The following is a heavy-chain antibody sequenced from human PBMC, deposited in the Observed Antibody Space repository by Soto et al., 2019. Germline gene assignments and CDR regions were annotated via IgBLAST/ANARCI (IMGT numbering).Heavy chain of an antibody. J-gene: IGHJ4*02. CDR3: ASTRYDSSGYYLYYFDY. Sequence: PSETLSLTCTVSGGSISSGGYYWSWIRQHPGKGLEWIGDIYYSGSTYYTPSLKSRVTISVDTSKNQFSLKLSSVTAADTAVYYCASTRYDSSGYYLYYFDYWGQGTLVTVSS. D-gene: IGHD3-22*01. CDR2: IYYSGST. V-gene: IGHV4-31*03. CDR1: GGSISSGGYY.